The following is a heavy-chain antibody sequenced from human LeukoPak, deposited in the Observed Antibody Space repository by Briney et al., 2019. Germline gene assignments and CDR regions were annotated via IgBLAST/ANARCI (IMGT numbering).Heavy chain of an antibody. J-gene: IGHJ3*02. V-gene: IGHV4-59*01. D-gene: IGHD6-19*01. CDR3: ARGRSSGWPRGAFDI. CDR2: INYSGSS. Sequence: SETLSLTCTVSGGSISSYYWSWIRHPPGKGLEWIGYINYSGSSNYNPSLKSRVTISVDTSKNQFSLKLTSVTAADTAVYYCARGRSSGWPRGAFDIWGQGTMVTVSS. CDR1: GGSISSYY.